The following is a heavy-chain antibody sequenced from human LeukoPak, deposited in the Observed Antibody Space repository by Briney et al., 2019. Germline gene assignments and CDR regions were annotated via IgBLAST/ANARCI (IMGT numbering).Heavy chain of an antibody. J-gene: IGHJ4*02. Sequence: ASVKVSCKASGYTFTDYHIHWVRQAPGQGLEWMAWINPNSGGTNYAQKFQGRVTMTRDTSISTAYLELSRLRSDDTAVYYCARAGGFYYDTSRYPADNWGQGTLVTVS. CDR1: GYTFTDYH. V-gene: IGHV1-2*02. CDR3: ARAGGFYYDTSRYPADN. CDR2: INPNSGGT. D-gene: IGHD3-22*01.